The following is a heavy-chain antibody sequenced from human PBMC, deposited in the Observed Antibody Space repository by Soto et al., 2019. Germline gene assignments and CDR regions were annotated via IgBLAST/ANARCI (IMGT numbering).Heavy chain of an antibody. V-gene: IGHV1-24*01. CDR3: ATDFHIAAAGKGAFDI. J-gene: IGHJ3*02. CDR2: FDPEDGET. CDR1: GYTLTELS. D-gene: IGHD6-13*01. Sequence: ASVKVSCKVSGYTLTELSMHWVRQAPGKGLEWMGGFDPEDGETIYAQKFQGRVTMTEDTSTDTAYMELSSLRSEDTAVYYCATDFHIAAAGKGAFDIWGQGTMVTVSS.